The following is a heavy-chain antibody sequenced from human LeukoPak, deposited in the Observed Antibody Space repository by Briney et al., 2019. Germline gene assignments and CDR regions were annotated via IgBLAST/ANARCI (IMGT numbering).Heavy chain of an antibody. CDR2: VNPNTGYT. D-gene: IGHD2-15*01. CDR3: ARSSAWAHFDN. CDR1: GYTFTSYD. J-gene: IGHJ4*02. V-gene: IGHV1-8*01. Sequence: VASVKVSCKASGYTFTSYDIIWVRQATGQGLEWMGWVNPNTGYTGYAHQFQGRITMTRNTAISTAYMDLSSLNSQDTAVYYCARSSAWAHFDNWGQGTLVSVSS.